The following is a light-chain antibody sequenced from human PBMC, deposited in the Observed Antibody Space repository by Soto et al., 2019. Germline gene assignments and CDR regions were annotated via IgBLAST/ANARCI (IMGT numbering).Light chain of an antibody. CDR2: SNN. J-gene: IGLJ3*02. CDR1: TSNIGSNT. Sequence: QSVLTQTPSASGTPGQRVTISCSGNTSNIGSNTVNWYQQLPGTAPKLLIYSNNQRPSGVPDRFSGSKSGTSASLAISGLQSEDEADYYCAAWDDSLNGRVFGGGTKLTVL. CDR3: AAWDDSLNGRV. V-gene: IGLV1-44*01.